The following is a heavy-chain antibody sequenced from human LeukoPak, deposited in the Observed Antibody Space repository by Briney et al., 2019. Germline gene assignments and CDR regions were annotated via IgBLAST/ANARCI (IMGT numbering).Heavy chain of an antibody. J-gene: IGHJ6*03. CDR3: AKDRCSNGVGCYYYYMDV. Sequence: GGSLRLSCAASGFIFSSYAIHWVREAPGKGLEWVAVISYDGTNKYYADSVKVRFSISRDSSKNILYLQMNSLRAEDTAVYYCAKDRCSNGVGCYYYYMDVWGKGTTVTISS. V-gene: IGHV3-30*04. CDR2: ISYDGTNK. D-gene: IGHD2-8*01. CDR1: GFIFSSYA.